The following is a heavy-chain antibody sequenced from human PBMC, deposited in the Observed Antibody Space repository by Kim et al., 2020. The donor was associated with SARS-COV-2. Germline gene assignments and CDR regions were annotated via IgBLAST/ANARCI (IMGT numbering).Heavy chain of an antibody. CDR2: T. CDR3: ARISWSSLFDY. J-gene: IGHJ4*02. D-gene: IGHD6-13*01. Sequence: TNDAQQFQSRVPMTRDTSISTAYMGLSRLRSDDTAVYYCARISWSSLFDYWGQGTLVTVSS. V-gene: IGHV1-2*02.